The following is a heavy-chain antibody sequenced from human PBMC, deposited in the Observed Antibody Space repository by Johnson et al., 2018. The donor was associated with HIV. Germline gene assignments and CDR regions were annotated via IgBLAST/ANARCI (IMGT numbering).Heavy chain of an antibody. CDR2: IKQDGSEK. Sequence: VQLVESGGGVVQPGRSLRLSCAASGFTFSSYWMSWVRQAPGKGLEWVANIKQDGSEKYYVDSVKGRFTISRDNAKNSLYLQMNSLRAEDTAVYYWARVREGEGGEVGDAFDIWGQGTMVTVSS. J-gene: IGHJ3*02. CDR3: ARVREGEGGEVGDAFDI. CDR1: GFTFSSYW. D-gene: IGHD3-16*01. V-gene: IGHV3-7*05.